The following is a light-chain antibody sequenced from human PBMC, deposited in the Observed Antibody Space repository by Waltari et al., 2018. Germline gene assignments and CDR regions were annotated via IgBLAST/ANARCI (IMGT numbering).Light chain of an antibody. CDR2: GAS. CDR3: HQYYTTPIT. Sequence: DIVMTQSPDSLAVSLGERATINCKSSQTILYNTNNKNYLAWYQQKPRQPPKLLIYGASTRESGFPDRFSGSGSGTDFTLTISSLKAEDVAVYYCHQYYTTPITFGQGTRLEIK. V-gene: IGKV4-1*01. J-gene: IGKJ5*01. CDR1: QTILYNTNNKNY.